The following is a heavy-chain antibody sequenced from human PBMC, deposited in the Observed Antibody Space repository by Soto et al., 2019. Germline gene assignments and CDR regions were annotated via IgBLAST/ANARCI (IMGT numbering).Heavy chain of an antibody. CDR1: GFIFENFG. CDR3: AKGFASGSYYAYDY. D-gene: IGHD3-10*01. Sequence: GGSLRLSCAASGFIFENFGMSWVRQAPGKGLEWISSISGSGFKKYYADSVKGRFTISRDNSKSTVYLELNNLRAEDTAVYYCAKGFASGSYYAYDYWGQGTLVTVSS. V-gene: IGHV3-23*01. CDR2: ISGSGFKK. J-gene: IGHJ4*02.